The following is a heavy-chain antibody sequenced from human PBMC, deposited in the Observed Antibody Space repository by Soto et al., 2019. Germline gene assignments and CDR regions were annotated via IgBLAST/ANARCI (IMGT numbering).Heavy chain of an antibody. CDR3: ARDLLDVVVVAATPLGAFDI. Sequence: GGSLRLSCAASVFTFSDYYMSWIRQAPGKGLEWVSYISSSSSYTNYADSVKGRFTISRDNAKNSLYLQMNSLRAEDTAVYYCARDLLDVVVVAATPLGAFDIWGQGTMVTVSS. V-gene: IGHV3-11*05. CDR1: VFTFSDYY. CDR2: ISSSSSYT. D-gene: IGHD2-15*01. J-gene: IGHJ3*02.